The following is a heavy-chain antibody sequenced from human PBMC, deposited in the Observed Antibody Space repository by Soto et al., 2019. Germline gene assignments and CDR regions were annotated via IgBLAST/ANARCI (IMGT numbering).Heavy chain of an antibody. CDR2: ISWSSGTI. V-gene: IGHV3-9*01. J-gene: IGHJ4*02. D-gene: IGHD2-15*01. CDR3: ANDTGDGGRCCGDDFDS. CDR1: GFTFDDYA. Sequence: EVQLVESGGGLVQPGRSLRLSCAASGFTFDDYAMHWVRQAPGKGLEWVSAISWSSGTIDYADSVKGGFTISRDNAKNSLYLQMNCLRAEDTALYYSANDTGDGGRCCGDDFDSWGQGTLVTVSS.